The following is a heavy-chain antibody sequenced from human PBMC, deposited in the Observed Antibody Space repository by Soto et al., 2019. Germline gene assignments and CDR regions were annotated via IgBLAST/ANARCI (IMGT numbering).Heavy chain of an antibody. Sequence: GGSLRLSCAASGFTFSSYSMNWVRQAPGKGLEWVSYISSSSSTIYYADSVKGRFTISRDNAKNSLYLQMNSLRAEDTAVYYCARDLGDPPIYRYFQHWGQGTLVTVSS. D-gene: IGHD4-17*01. CDR3: ARDLGDPPIYRYFQH. J-gene: IGHJ1*01. V-gene: IGHV3-48*01. CDR2: ISSSSSTI. CDR1: GFTFSSYS.